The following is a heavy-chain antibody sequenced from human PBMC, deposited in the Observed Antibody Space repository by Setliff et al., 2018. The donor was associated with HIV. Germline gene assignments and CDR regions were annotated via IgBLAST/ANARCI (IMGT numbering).Heavy chain of an antibody. CDR2: IYHSGGT. D-gene: IGHD1-26*01. Sequence: SETLSLTCAVSGGSISSSNWWSWVRQPPGKGLEWIGEIYHSGGTNYNPSLKSRLTISVDRSKNQFSLKLRSVTAADTAVYYCAGDAGYKGAADYWGQGTLVTVSS. CDR1: GGSISSSNW. J-gene: IGHJ4*02. V-gene: IGHV4-4*02. CDR3: AGDAGYKGAADY.